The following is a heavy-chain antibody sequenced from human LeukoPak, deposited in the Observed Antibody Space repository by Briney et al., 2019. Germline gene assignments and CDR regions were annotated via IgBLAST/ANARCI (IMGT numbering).Heavy chain of an antibody. V-gene: IGHV4-59*08. D-gene: IGHD1-26*01. CDR1: GGSINSYY. CDR2: TYYSGST. J-gene: IGHJ4*02. CDR3: ARGSGNYWQVSFDY. Sequence: PSETLSLTCTVAGGSINSYYWSWIRQPPGKGVEWVGYTYYSGSTRYNPSLTSRVTISVDTSKNQFSLKLTPVTAADTAVYYCARGSGNYWQVSFDYWGQGTLVTVSS.